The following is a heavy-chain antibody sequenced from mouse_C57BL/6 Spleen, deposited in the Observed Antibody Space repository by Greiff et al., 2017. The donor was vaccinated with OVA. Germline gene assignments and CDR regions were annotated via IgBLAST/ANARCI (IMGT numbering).Heavy chain of an antibody. J-gene: IGHJ1*03. CDR2: IWSGGST. CDR1: GFSLTSYG. Sequence: VKVVESGPGLVQPSQSLSITCTVSGFSLTSYGVHWVRQSPGKGLEWLGVIWSGGSTDYNAAFISRLSISKDNSKSQVFFKMNSLQADDTAIYYCARNSYYYGSGYFDVWGTGTTVTVSS. CDR3: ARNSYYYGSGYFDV. V-gene: IGHV2-2*01. D-gene: IGHD1-1*01.